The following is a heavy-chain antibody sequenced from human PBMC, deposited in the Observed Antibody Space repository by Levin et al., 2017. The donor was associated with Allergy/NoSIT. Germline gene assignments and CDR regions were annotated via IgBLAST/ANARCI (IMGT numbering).Heavy chain of an antibody. CDR3: AREPNAFDI. CDR2: IYYSGSI. V-gene: IGHV4-61*01. J-gene: IGHJ3*02. CDR1: GGSVRSGSYY. Sequence: SQTLSLTCTVSGGSVRSGSYYWSWIRQPPGKGLEWIGYIYYSGSINHNPSLKSRVTMSVDTSNNQFSLKLSSVTAADTAVYYCAREPNAFDIWGQGTMVTVSS.